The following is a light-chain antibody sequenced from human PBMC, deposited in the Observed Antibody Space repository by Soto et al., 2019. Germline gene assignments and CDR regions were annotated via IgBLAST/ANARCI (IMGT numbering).Light chain of an antibody. Sequence: TLSLAPGERVTLSCRASQSVTNFLAWYQQKPGQAPRLLIYGAFNRATGIPARFSGSGSGTDFTLTISSLEPEDSAIYYCQERNTWPPVTFGQPTRLEI. CDR2: GAF. CDR1: QSVTNF. J-gene: IGKJ5*01. CDR3: QERNTWPPVT. V-gene: IGKV3-11*01.